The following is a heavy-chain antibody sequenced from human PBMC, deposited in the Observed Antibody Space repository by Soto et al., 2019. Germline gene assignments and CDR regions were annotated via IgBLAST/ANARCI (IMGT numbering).Heavy chain of an antibody. Sequence: QVQLVQSGAEVKNPGASVKVSCKASGYTFTTYFIQWVRQAPGQGLEWMGIINPGDGTTSYAQKCQGRVTMTRDTSTSTVYTDLSSRRSEDTAVYYCERSLQLRKGWAFDYWGQGTLVTVSS. CDR3: ERSLQLRKGWAFDY. CDR2: INPGDGTT. CDR1: GYTFTTYF. J-gene: IGHJ4*02. D-gene: IGHD1-1*01. V-gene: IGHV1-46*01.